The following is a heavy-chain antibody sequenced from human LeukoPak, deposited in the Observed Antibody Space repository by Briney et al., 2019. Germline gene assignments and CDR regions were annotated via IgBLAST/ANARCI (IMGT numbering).Heavy chain of an antibody. V-gene: IGHV4-59*01. J-gene: IGHJ4*02. CDR2: VYYTGST. Sequence: SETLSLTCTVSGGSINNYYWTWIRQPPGKGLECIGYVYYTGSTYYNPSLKSRVTISVDTSKNQFSLKLNSVTAADTAVYYCARDSSTVTTRHSDYWGQGTLVTVSS. D-gene: IGHD4-17*01. CDR3: ARDSSTVTTRHSDY. CDR1: GGSINNYY.